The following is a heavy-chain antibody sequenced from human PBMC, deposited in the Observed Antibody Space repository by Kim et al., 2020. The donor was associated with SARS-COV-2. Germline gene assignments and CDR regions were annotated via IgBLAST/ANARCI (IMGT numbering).Heavy chain of an antibody. V-gene: IGHV5-51*01. Sequence: GESLKISCEASGYRFTKYWIGWVRQMPGKGLEWMGIIYPSDSDTIYSPSFRGQVTISADNSITTAYLQWTGLKASDSAFYYCARAPSGTSYPDAFDIWGQGTMVTVSP. D-gene: IGHD1-26*01. CDR2: IYPSDSDT. CDR1: GYRFTKYW. CDR3: ARAPSGTSYPDAFDI. J-gene: IGHJ3*02.